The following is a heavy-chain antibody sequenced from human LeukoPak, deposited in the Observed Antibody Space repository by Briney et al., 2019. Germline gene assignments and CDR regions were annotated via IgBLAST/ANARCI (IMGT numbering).Heavy chain of an antibody. Sequence: PGGSLRLSCAASGFTFSSYGMHWVRQAPGKGREGVAVIWYDGSNKYYADSVKGRFTISRDNSKNTLYMQMNSLRAEDTAVYYCARDRGLSMVRGVIKGDYYMDVWGKGTTVTVSS. D-gene: IGHD3-10*01. CDR3: ARDRGLSMVRGVIKGDYYMDV. CDR1: GFTFSSYG. CDR2: IWYDGSNK. J-gene: IGHJ6*03. V-gene: IGHV3-33*01.